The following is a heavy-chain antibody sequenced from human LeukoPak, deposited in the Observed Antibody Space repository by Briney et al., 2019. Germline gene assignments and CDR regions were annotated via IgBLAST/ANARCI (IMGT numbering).Heavy chain of an antibody. J-gene: IGHJ4*02. CDR1: GFTFSSYG. D-gene: IGHD2-2*01. Sequence: GGSLRLSCAASGFTFSSYGMHWVRQAPGKGLEWVAFIRYDGSNKYYADSVKGRFTISRDNSKNTLYLQMNSLRAEDTAVYYCAKPDRKYCSSTSCRGWYFDYWGQGTLATVSS. V-gene: IGHV3-30*02. CDR2: IRYDGSNK. CDR3: AKPDRKYCSSTSCRGWYFDY.